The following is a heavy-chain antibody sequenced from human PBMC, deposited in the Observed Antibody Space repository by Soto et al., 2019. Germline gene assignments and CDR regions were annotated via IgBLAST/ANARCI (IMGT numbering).Heavy chain of an antibody. CDR3: ALSWYSYYFDL. CDR1: GFTFSSYG. Sequence: QVQLVESGGGVVQPGRSLRLSCAASGFTFSSYGMHWVRQAPGKGLEWVAVIWYDGSDKYYADSVKGRFTISRDNSKNTLYLQRNSLRAEDRAVYYCALSWYSYYFDLWGQGTLVTVSS. CDR2: IWYDGSDK. D-gene: IGHD1-1*01. V-gene: IGHV3-33*08. J-gene: IGHJ4*02.